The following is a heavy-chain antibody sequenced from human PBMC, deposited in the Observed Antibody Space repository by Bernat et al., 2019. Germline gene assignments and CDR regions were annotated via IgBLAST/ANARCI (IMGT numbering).Heavy chain of an antibody. Sequence: EVQLVESGGGLVQPGGSLRLSCAASGFTFSSYWMSWVRQAPGKGLEWVANIKQDGSEKYYVDSVKGRFTISRDNAKNSLYLQMNSLGAEDTAVYYCARGGTKMTTVTTVIWGQGTMVTVSS. V-gene: IGHV3-7*03. D-gene: IGHD4-17*01. CDR3: ARGGTKMTTVTTVI. CDR2: IKQDGSEK. J-gene: IGHJ3*02. CDR1: GFTFSSYW.